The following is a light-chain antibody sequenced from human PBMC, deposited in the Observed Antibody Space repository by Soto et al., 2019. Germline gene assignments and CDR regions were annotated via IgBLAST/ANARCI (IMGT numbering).Light chain of an antibody. J-gene: IGKJ1*01. CDR1: QSVSSN. CDR2: GAS. V-gene: IGKV3-15*01. Sequence: EIVMTQSPATLSVSPGERATLSCRASQSVSSNLAWYQQKPGQAPRLLIYGASTRATGIPARFSGSGSGTEFTLTISSLQSEDFAVYYCQHGTFGQWTKVEIK. CDR3: QHGT.